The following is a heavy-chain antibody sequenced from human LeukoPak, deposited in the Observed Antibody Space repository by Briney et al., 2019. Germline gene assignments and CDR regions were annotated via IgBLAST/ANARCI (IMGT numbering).Heavy chain of an antibody. Sequence: GGSLRLSCAASGFTFSSYAMSWVRQAPGKGLEWVSAISGSGGSTYYADSVKGRFTISRDNSKNTLYLQMNSLRAEDTAVYYCAKDPSMIVVVTPDYWGQGTLVTVSS. J-gene: IGHJ4*02. CDR3: AKDPSMIVVVTPDY. D-gene: IGHD3-22*01. CDR1: GFTFSSYA. V-gene: IGHV3-23*01. CDR2: ISGSGGST.